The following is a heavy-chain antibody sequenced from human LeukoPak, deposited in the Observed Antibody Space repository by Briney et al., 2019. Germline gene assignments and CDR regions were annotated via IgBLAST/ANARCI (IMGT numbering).Heavy chain of an antibody. CDR1: GFTFSSYA. CDR2: ISGSGGST. V-gene: IGHV3-23*01. CDR3: AKDGVKAYYYYYMDV. J-gene: IGHJ6*03. Sequence: GGSLRLSCAASGFTFSSYAMSWVRQAPGKGLEWVSAISGSGGSTYYADSVKGRFPISRDNSKNTLYLQMHSLRAEDTAVYYCAKDGVKAYYYYYMDVWGKGTTVTVSS.